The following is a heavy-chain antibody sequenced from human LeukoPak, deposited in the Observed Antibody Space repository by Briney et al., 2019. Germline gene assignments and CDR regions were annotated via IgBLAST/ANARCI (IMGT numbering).Heavy chain of an antibody. CDR1: GFTFSGFW. V-gene: IGHV3-7*03. J-gene: IGHJ6*02. CDR3: ARGSYGMDV. Sequence: GGSLRLSCAVSGFTFSGFWMSWSRQAPGKGLEWVASINSDGSEGYYADVVKGRFTISRDNAKNSLYLQINSLRAEDTAVYYCARGSYGMDVWGQGTTVTVSS. CDR2: INSDGSEG.